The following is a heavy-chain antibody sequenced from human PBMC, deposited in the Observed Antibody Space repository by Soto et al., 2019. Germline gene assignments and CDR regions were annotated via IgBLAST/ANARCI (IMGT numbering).Heavy chain of an antibody. CDR2: IWFDGSNK. D-gene: IGHD5-18*01. CDR1: GFTFSSYT. V-gene: IGHV3-33*01. Sequence: PGGSLRLSCAASGFTFSSYTIHWVRQAPGKGLEWLALIWFDGSNKYYADSVKGRFSISRDNAKNTLYLQMNSLRAEDTAVYYCARHLRYNYGHTFDYWGQGALVTGS. J-gene: IGHJ4*02. CDR3: ARHLRYNYGHTFDY.